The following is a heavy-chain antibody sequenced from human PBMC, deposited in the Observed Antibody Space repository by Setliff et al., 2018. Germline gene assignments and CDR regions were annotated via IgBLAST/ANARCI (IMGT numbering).Heavy chain of an antibody. D-gene: IGHD3-16*01. J-gene: IGHJ3*01. V-gene: IGHV1-2*04. Sequence: GASVKVSCKTSGYAFTDNYIHWVRQAPGQGLEWMRWINPKTGGTNLAQKFQGWVSMTRDTSITTAYMELSRLTSDDMAVYFCARSDHLVVDGFDVWGQGTMVTVSS. CDR1: GYAFTDNY. CDR2: INPKTGGT. CDR3: ARSDHLVVDGFDV.